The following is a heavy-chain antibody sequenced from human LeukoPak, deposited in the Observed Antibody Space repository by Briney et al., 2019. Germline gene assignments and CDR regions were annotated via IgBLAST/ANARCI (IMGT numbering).Heavy chain of an antibody. CDR3: ARVYYDFWSGYHYYFDY. V-gene: IGHV4-59*01. Sequence: PSETLSLTCTVSGGSIGSYYWSWIRQPPGKGLEWIGYIYYSGSTNYNPSLKSRVTISVDTSKNQFSLKLSSVTAADTAVYYCARVYYDFWSGYHYYFDYWGQGTLVTVSS. CDR2: IYYSGST. J-gene: IGHJ4*02. CDR1: GGSIGSYY. D-gene: IGHD3-3*01.